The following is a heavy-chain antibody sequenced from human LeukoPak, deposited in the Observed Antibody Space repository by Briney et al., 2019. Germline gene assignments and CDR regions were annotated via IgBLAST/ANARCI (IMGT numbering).Heavy chain of an antibody. D-gene: IGHD4-17*01. CDR1: GFTVSSNY. Sequence: GGSLRLSCAASGFTVSSNYMSWVRQAPGKGLEWVSYISSSSGYTNYADSVKGRFTISRDNAKNSLYLQMNSLRAEDTAVYYCARVGTTVTTREFDYWGQGTLVTVSS. CDR2: ISSSSGYT. CDR3: ARVGTTVTTREFDY. V-gene: IGHV3-11*06. J-gene: IGHJ4*02.